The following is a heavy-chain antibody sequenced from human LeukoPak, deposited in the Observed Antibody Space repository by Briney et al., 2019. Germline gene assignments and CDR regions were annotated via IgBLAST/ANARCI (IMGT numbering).Heavy chain of an antibody. D-gene: IGHD4-17*01. CDR2: ISSSSSYI. CDR1: GFTFSSYS. J-gene: IGHJ5*02. CDR3: AKDINGDYFSWFDP. Sequence: KPGGSLRLSCAASGFTFSSYSMNWVRQAPGKGLEWVSSISSSSSYIYYADSVKGRFTISRDNAKNSLYLQMNSLRAEDTALYYCAKDINGDYFSWFDPWGQGTLVTVSS. V-gene: IGHV3-21*04.